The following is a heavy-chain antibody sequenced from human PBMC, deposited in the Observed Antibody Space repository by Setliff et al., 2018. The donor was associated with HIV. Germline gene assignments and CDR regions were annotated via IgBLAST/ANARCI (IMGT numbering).Heavy chain of an antibody. V-gene: IGHV4-4*07. Sequence: SETLSLTCTVSGGSIHSHYWSWIRQPAGKGLEWIGRIYNSGNTNYNPSLKSRVTMSVDTSKNQFSLKLSSVTAADTAVYYCARDSELGLNYHYGMDVWGQGTTVTVSS. CDR2: IYNSGNT. CDR3: ARDSELGLNYHYGMDV. D-gene: IGHD1-26*01. CDR1: GGSIHSHY. J-gene: IGHJ6*02.